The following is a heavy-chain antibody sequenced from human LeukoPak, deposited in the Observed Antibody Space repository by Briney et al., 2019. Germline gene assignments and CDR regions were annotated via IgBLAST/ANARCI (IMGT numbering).Heavy chain of an antibody. D-gene: IGHD2-15*01. Sequence: KASETLFLTCAVYGGSFSGYYWSWIRQPPGKGLEWIGEINHSGSTNYNPSLKSRVTISVDTSKNQFSLKLSSVTAADTAVYYCARGLRDCSGGSCYSGRWFDPWGQGTLVTVSS. CDR3: ARGLRDCSGGSCYSGRWFDP. CDR2: INHSGST. V-gene: IGHV4-34*01. CDR1: GGSFSGYY. J-gene: IGHJ5*02.